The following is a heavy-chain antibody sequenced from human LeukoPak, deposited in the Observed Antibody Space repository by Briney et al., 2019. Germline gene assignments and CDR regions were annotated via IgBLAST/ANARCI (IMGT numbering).Heavy chain of an antibody. CDR2: MNSNSGNT. Sequence: ASVKVSCKASGYTFTSYDINWVRQAPGQGLEWTGWMNSNSGNTGYAQKFQGRLTITRITSISTAYMELSSLRSEDTAVYYCARGASRSFDYWGQGTLVTVSS. J-gene: IGHJ4*02. CDR1: GYTFTSYD. D-gene: IGHD2-15*01. V-gene: IGHV1-8*03. CDR3: ARGASRSFDY.